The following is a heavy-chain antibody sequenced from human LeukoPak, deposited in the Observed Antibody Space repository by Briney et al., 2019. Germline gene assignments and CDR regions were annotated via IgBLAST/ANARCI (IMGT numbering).Heavy chain of an antibody. D-gene: IGHD3-10*01. CDR1: GFTFSSYW. Sequence: GGSLRLSCAASGFTFSSYWMSWVRQAPGKGLEWVANIKQDGSEKYYVDSVKGRFTISRDNAKNSLYLQMNSLRAEDTAVYYCAREAMVRGVRDYYYMDVWGKGTTVTVSS. CDR2: IKQDGSEK. CDR3: AREAMVRGVRDYYYMDV. V-gene: IGHV3-7*01. J-gene: IGHJ6*03.